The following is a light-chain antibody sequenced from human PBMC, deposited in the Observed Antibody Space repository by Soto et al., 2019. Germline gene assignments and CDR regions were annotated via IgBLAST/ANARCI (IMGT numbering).Light chain of an antibody. V-gene: IGLV2-14*01. Sequence: QSALTQPASVSGSPGQSITISCAGTTSDFSEFDYVSWYQQHPGTAPKLIIYEVTNRPSGVSNRFSGSKSGNAASLTISGLQAEDEADYFCISYTRRRLLVFGGGTKLTVL. J-gene: IGLJ2*01. CDR1: TSDFSEFDY. CDR2: EVT. CDR3: ISYTRRRLLV.